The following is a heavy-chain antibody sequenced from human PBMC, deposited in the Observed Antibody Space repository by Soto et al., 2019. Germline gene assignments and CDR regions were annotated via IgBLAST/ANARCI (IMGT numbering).Heavy chain of an antibody. V-gene: IGHV4-38-2*02. J-gene: IGHJ4*02. D-gene: IGHD3-10*01. CDR2: ISHRGAT. Sequence: SETLSLTCSVSGYSINRGYYWGWIRQAPGKGLEWIGSISHRGATYYTPSLKSRVTISVDTSKNQFTLKLSSVTAADTAVYYCARASGSGSYYQHYWGQGTLVTVSS. CDR1: GYSINRGYY. CDR3: ARASGSGSYYQHY.